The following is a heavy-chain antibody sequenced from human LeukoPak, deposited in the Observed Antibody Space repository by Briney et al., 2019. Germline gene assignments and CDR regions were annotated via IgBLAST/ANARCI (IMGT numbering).Heavy chain of an antibody. CDR1: GGSFSGYY. CDR3: ARARGHYYDSSAYWDAFDI. CDR2: INHSGST. J-gene: IGHJ3*02. V-gene: IGHV4-34*01. D-gene: IGHD3-22*01. Sequence: SETLSLTCAVYGGSFSGYYWSWIRQPPGKGLEWIGEINHSGSTNYNPSLKSRVTISVNTSKNQFSLKLSSVTAADTAVYYCARARGHYYDSSAYWDAFDIWGQGTMVTVSS.